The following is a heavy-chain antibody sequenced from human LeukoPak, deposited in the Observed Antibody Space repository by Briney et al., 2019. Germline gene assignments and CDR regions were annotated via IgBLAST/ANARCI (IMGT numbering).Heavy chain of an antibody. CDR2: ISGSGGST. D-gene: IGHD5-18*01. CDR1: GFTFGSYA. Sequence: GGSLRLSCAASGFTFGSYAMSWVRQAPGKGLEWVSAISGSGGSTYYADSVKGRFTISRDNSKNTLYLQMNSLRAEDTAVYYCAKHLRYSYGYSWFDPWGQGTLVTVSS. CDR3: AKHLRYSYGYSWFDP. V-gene: IGHV3-23*01. J-gene: IGHJ5*02.